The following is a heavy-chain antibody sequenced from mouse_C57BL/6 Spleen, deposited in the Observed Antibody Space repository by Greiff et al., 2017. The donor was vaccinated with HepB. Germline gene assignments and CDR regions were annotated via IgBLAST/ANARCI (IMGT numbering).Heavy chain of an antibody. CDR1: GYTFTSYW. D-gene: IGHD1-1*01. CDR2: INPSNGGT. Sequence: QVQLQQPGTELVKPGASVKLSCKASGYTFTSYWMHWVKQRPGQGLEWIGNINPSNGGTNYNEKFKSKATLTVDKSSSTAYMQLSSLTAEDSAVYYCARSGVITTVVPHWYFDVWGTGTTVTVSS. V-gene: IGHV1-53*01. J-gene: IGHJ1*03. CDR3: ARSGVITTVVPHWYFDV.